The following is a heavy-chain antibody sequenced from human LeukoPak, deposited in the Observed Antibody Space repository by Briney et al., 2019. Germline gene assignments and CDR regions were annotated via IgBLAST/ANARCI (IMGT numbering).Heavy chain of an antibody. J-gene: IGHJ6*02. CDR2: ISSSSSYI. CDR1: GFTFSCYS. V-gene: IGHV3-21*01. Sequence: GGSLRLSCAASGFTFSCYSMNWVRQAPGKGLEWVSSISSSSSYIYYADSVKGRFTISRDNAKNSLYLQMNSLRAEDTAVYYCARDLTVTTTTYYYYYYGMDVWGQGTTVTVSS. CDR3: ARDLTVTTTTYYYYYYGMDV. D-gene: IGHD4-17*01.